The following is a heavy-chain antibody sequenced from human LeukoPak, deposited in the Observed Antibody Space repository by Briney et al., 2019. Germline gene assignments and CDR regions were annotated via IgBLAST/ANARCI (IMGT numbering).Heavy chain of an antibody. Sequence: GGSLRLSCEASGFTLSSYWMHWVRQAPGKGLVWVSRIRSDGTTTSYADSVKGRFTISRDSAKNTLYLQMDSLRADDTAVYYCARAPRYDGTNSPYYFDYWGQGTLVTVSS. J-gene: IGHJ4*02. D-gene: IGHD1-26*01. V-gene: IGHV3-74*01. CDR2: IRSDGTTT. CDR3: ARAPRYDGTNSPYYFDY. CDR1: GFTLSSYW.